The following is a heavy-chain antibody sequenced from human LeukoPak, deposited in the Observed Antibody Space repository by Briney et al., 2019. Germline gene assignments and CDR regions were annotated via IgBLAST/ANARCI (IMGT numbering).Heavy chain of an antibody. CDR3: AKLLNDYGDYYFDS. CDR1: GFTFSVYA. J-gene: IGHJ4*02. Sequence: GGSLRLSCAASGFTFSVYAMSWVRQAPGKGLEWVSAISGSGGNTYYADSVKGRFTVSRDNSKNTLYLQMNSLRADDTAAYYCAKLLNDYGDYYFDSWGQGTLVTVSS. CDR2: ISGSGGNT. V-gene: IGHV3-23*01. D-gene: IGHD4-17*01.